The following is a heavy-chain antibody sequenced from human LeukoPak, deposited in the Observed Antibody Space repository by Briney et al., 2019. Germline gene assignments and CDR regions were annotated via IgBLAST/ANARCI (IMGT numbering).Heavy chain of an antibody. Sequence: PSETLSLTCAVYGGSFSGYYWSWIRQPPGKGLEWIGEINHSGSTNYNPSLKSRVTISVDKSKNQFSLKLSSVTAADTAVYYCARGGYYGDYLFDYWGQGTLVTVSS. CDR3: ARGGYYGDYLFDY. J-gene: IGHJ4*02. V-gene: IGHV4-34*01. CDR1: GGSFSGYY. D-gene: IGHD4-17*01. CDR2: INHSGST.